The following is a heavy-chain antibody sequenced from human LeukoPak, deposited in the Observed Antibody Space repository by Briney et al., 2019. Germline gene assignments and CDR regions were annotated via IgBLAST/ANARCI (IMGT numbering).Heavy chain of an antibody. CDR3: ARKSASGNYPLDY. Sequence: GRSLRLSCAASGFTFSSYAMSWVRQAPGKGLEWVSTIGGSTYYADSVKGRFTISRDNSKNTLYLQMNSLRAEDTALYYCARKSASGNYPLDYWGQGTLVTVSS. D-gene: IGHD3-10*01. V-gene: IGHV3-23*01. CDR1: GFTFSSYA. J-gene: IGHJ4*02. CDR2: IGGST.